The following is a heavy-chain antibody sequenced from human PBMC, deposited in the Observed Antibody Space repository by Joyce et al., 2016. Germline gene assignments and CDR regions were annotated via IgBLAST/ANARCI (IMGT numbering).Heavy chain of an antibody. CDR3: ARDRGNGAFDI. V-gene: IGHV3-53*02. J-gene: IGHJ3*02. D-gene: IGHD3-10*01. CDR1: GFTVSDNY. CDR2: TFTGGTT. Sequence: EVQLVETGGGLIQPGGSLKLSCAASGFTVSDNYMSWVRQAPGKGLEWVSITFTGGTTYYADSVKGRFTMSRDNSKNTLYLQMNSLRAEDTAIYYCARDRGNGAFDIWGQGTMVTVSS.